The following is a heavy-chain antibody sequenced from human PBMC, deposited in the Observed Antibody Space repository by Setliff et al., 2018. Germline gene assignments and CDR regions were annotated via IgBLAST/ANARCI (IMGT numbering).Heavy chain of an antibody. CDR3: TTAPLAAASTC. D-gene: IGHD6-13*01. V-gene: IGHV3-15*01. CDR2: IKSKTDGGTT. J-gene: IGHJ4*02. CDR1: GFTFGDYA. Sequence: LRLSCTASGFTFGDYAMSWVRQAPGKGLEWVGRIKSKTDGGTTDYAAPVKGRFTISRDDSKNTLYLQMNSLKTEDTAVYYCTTAPLAAASTCWGQGTLVTVSS.